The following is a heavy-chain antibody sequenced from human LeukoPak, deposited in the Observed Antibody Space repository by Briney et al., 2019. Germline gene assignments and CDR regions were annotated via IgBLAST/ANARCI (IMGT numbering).Heavy chain of an antibody. CDR2: MNLKSGYT. D-gene: IGHD2-15*01. J-gene: IGHJ4*02. V-gene: IGHV1-8*03. CDR1: GYSFTTYD. CDR3: ARVGGSWELIL. Sequence: ASVKVSCKASGYSFTTYDINWVRQATGQGLEWMGWMNLKSGYTGYAQKFQGRVTITRDTSTSTVYMELSSLRSEDTAVYFCARVGGSWELILWGQGTLVTVS.